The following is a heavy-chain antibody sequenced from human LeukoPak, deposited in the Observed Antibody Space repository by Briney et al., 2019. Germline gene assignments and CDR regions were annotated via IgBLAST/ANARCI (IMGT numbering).Heavy chain of an antibody. V-gene: IGHV4-59*12. CDR2: IYYSGST. CDR3: ARDLRKPYNWNRDYGMDV. Sequence: SETLSLTCTVSGGSISSYYWSWIRQPPGKGLEWIGYIYYSGSTNYNPSLKSRVTMSVDTSKNQFSLKLSSVTAADTAVYYCARDLRKPYNWNRDYGMDVWGQGTTVTVSS. J-gene: IGHJ6*02. CDR1: GGSISSYY. D-gene: IGHD1-1*01.